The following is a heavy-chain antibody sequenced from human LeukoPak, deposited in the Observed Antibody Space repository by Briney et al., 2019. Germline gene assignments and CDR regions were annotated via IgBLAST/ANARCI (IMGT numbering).Heavy chain of an antibody. CDR3: AKDRSYAMDV. J-gene: IGHJ6*02. V-gene: IGHV3-74*01. CDR2: ITSDGSTT. D-gene: IGHD6-6*01. Sequence: GGSLRLSCAASGFTLSNYWMHWVRQAPGKGLVWVSRITSDGSTTNYADSVKGRFTISRDNAKNTVYLQMNTLRAEDTAVYYCAKDRSYAMDVWGQGTTVTVSS. CDR1: GFTLSNYW.